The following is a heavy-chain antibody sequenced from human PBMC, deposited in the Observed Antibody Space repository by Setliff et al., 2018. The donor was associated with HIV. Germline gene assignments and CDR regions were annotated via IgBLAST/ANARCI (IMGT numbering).Heavy chain of an antibody. D-gene: IGHD1-26*01. CDR3: ARVGRIYYFEH. CDR1: GFTFSSYS. CDR2: ISSSSSTI. Sequence: LRLSCAASGFTFSSYSMDWVRQAPGKGLEWVSYISSSSSTIYYADSVKGRFNISRDNAKNSLFLDMNSLRDDDSAVYYCARVGRIYYFEHWGQGTVVTVSS. J-gene: IGHJ4*02. V-gene: IGHV3-48*02.